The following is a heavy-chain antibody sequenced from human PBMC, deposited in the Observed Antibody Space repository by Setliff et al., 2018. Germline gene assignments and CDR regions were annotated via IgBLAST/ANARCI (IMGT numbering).Heavy chain of an antibody. V-gene: IGHV4-4*07. CDR2: IYTSWST. CDR1: GGSISSYY. CDR3: ARVSGFLYVDV. D-gene: IGHD3-3*01. Sequence: SETLSLTCTVSGGSISSYYWSWIRQPAGKGPEWIGHIYTSWSTNYNPSLKSRVTMSVDTTKNQFSLKLTSVTAADTAVYYCARVSGFLYVDVWGKGTTVTVSS. J-gene: IGHJ6*03.